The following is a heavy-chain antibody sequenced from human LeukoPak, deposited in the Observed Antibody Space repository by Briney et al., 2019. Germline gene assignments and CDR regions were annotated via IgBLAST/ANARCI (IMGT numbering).Heavy chain of an antibody. CDR2: IYYSGST. V-gene: IGHV4-59*01. CDR1: GGSISSYY. CDR3: ARGNGWVCSSTSCYNWFDP. D-gene: IGHD2-2*01. J-gene: IGHJ5*02. Sequence: SETLSLTCTVSGGSISSYYWSWLRQPPGKGLEWIGDIYYSGSTNYNPSLKSRVTKSVDTSKNPFSLKLSSVTAADTAVYYCARGNGWVCSSTSCYNWFDPWGQGTLVTVSS.